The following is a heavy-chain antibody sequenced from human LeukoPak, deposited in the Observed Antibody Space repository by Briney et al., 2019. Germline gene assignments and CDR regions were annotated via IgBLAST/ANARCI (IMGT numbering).Heavy chain of an antibody. Sequence: GGSLRLSCVASGFTFSGYWITWVRRAPGKGLEWVANIKDDGSEKYYMDSVKGRFTISRDNAKNSLYLQMNSLRAEDTAVYYCARGSGWVDYWGQGTLVTVSS. V-gene: IGHV3-7*05. CDR3: ARGSGWVDY. D-gene: IGHD6-25*01. J-gene: IGHJ4*02. CDR1: GFTFSGYW. CDR2: IKDDGSEK.